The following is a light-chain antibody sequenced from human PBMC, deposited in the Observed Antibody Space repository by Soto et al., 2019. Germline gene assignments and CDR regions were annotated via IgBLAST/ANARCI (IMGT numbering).Light chain of an antibody. CDR3: QQRFTSPLT. J-gene: IGKJ4*01. V-gene: IGKV1-39*01. CDR1: QSISTS. CDR2: SAS. Sequence: DIQMTQSPSSLSASLGDRVTLTCRASQSISTSLIWYQQTPGKAPKLLIYSASTLHTGVPSRFSGRGSGTDFTLTISGLQREDFATYYCQQRFTSPLTFGGGTKVEIK.